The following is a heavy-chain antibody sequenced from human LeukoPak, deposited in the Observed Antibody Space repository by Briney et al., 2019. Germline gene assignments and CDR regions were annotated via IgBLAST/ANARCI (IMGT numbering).Heavy chain of an antibody. Sequence: GXXXXSYXXNWVRQAPGKGLEXXSTISGGGGSTYYADSVKGRFTISRDNSKNTLYLQVNSLRAEDTAVYYCAKGGKWDVAPFDYWGQGTLVTVSS. CDR3: AKGGKWDVAPFDY. CDR2: ISGGGGST. J-gene: IGHJ4*02. V-gene: IGHV3-23*01. CDR1: GXXXXSYX. D-gene: IGHD1-26*01.